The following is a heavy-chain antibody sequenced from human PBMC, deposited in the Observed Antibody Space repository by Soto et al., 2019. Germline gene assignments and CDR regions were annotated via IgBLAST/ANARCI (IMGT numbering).Heavy chain of an antibody. Sequence: GGSLRLSCAASGFTFNSYAMTWVRQAPGKGLEWVSVIGGSGAGTYYADSVRGRFTISRENSKDTLYLQMNSLRAEDTAIYYCARDRGYDILTAYHPLDYWGQGTLVTVSS. V-gene: IGHV3-23*01. D-gene: IGHD3-9*01. CDR3: ARDRGYDILTAYHPLDY. CDR2: IGGSGAGT. CDR1: GFTFNSYA. J-gene: IGHJ4*02.